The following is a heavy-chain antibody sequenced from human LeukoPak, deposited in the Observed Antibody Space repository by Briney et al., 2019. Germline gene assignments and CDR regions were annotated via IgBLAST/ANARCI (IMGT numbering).Heavy chain of an antibody. Sequence: GGSLRLSCAASGFTFSSYSMNWVRQAPGKGLEWVSSISSSSSYIYYADSVKGRFTISRDNAKNSLYLQMNSLRAEDTAVYYCARRVSIAAAGYYYYMDVWGKRDHGHRLL. D-gene: IGHD6-13*01. CDR3: ARRVSIAAAGYYYYMDV. CDR2: ISSSSSYI. V-gene: IGHV3-21*01. CDR1: GFTFSSYS. J-gene: IGHJ6*03.